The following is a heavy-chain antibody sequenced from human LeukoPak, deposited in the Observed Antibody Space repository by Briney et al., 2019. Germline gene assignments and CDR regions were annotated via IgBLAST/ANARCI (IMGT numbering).Heavy chain of an antibody. J-gene: IGHJ4*02. CDR3: ARGLGSIVVVPAAIDY. D-gene: IGHD2-2*01. CDR2: ISSSSSYI. Sequence: GGSLRLSRAASGFTLSSYSMNWVRQAPGKGLEWVSSISSSSSYIYYADSVKGRFTISRDNAKNSLYLQMNSLRAEDTAVYYCARGLGSIVVVPAAIDYWGQGTLVTVSS. V-gene: IGHV3-21*01. CDR1: GFTLSSYS.